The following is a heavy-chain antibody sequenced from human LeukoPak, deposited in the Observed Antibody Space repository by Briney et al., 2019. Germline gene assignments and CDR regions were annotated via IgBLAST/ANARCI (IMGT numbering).Heavy chain of an antibody. CDR2: ISSNSSYI. CDR3: AREGVATILAYLDY. CDR1: GFTFSSYS. J-gene: IGHJ4*02. D-gene: IGHD5-12*01. V-gene: IGHV3-21*01. Sequence: PGGSLRLSCAASGFTFSSYSMNWVRQAPGKGLEWVSSISSNSSYIYYADSVKGRFTISRDNAKNSLYLQMNSLRAEDTAVYYCAREGVATILAYLDYWGQGTLVTVSS.